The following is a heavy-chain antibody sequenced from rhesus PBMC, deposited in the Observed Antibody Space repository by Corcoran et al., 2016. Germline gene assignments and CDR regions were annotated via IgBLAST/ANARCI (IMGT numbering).Heavy chain of an antibody. CDR2: IRSGSCTTT. V-gene: IGHV3-110*02. J-gene: IGHJ4*01. CDR1: GFTFRDHY. Sequence: EVQLVESGGGLVQPGGSLRLSCAASGFTFRDHYMDWVRQAPGKGLEWVSSIRSGSCTTTLDPDSVKGRFTIARDNAKNTVYLQMNSLRAEDTAVYYCASDDYWGQGVLVTVSS. CDR3: ASDDY.